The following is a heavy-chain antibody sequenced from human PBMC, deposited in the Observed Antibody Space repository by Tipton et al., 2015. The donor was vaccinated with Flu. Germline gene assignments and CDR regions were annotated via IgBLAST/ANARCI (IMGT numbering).Heavy chain of an antibody. J-gene: IGHJ4*02. CDR2: IYTSGST. D-gene: IGHD3-22*01. CDR1: GGSISSYY. CDR3: ARDFSHYYDSIGNDY. Sequence: TLSLTCTVSGGSISSYYWSWIRQPAGKGLEWIGRIYTSGSTNYNPSLKSRVTMSVDTSKNQFSLKLSSATAADTAVYYCARDFSHYYDSIGNDYWGQGTLVTVSS. V-gene: IGHV4-4*07.